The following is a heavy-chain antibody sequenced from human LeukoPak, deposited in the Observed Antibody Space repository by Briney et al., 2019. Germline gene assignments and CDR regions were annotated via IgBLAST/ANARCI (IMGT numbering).Heavy chain of an antibody. D-gene: IGHD3-16*01. Sequence: PSETLSLTCSVSGGSISTYYWNWIRQPAGKGLEWIGRFSTAESTNDRPSVNYNPSLKSRVTMSVDTSKNQFSLNLSSVTAADTAVYYCARRIASAYALDSWGQGTLVTVSS. CDR3: ARRIASAYALDS. CDR1: GGSISTYY. CDR2: FSTAESTNDRPSV. J-gene: IGHJ4*02. V-gene: IGHV4-4*07.